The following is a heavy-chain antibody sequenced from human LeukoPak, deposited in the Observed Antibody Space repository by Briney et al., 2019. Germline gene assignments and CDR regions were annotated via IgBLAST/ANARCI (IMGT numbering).Heavy chain of an antibody. V-gene: IGHV4-31*03. D-gene: IGHD3-3*02. CDR2: IYYSGTP. J-gene: IGHJ4*02. CDR3: ARDSSLGSISY. CDR1: GASISSGGYY. Sequence: PSETLSLTCTVSGASISSGGYYCSWIRQHPGKGSEWIGYIYYSGTPSSNPSLKSRVTISVDTSKSQFSLKLSSVTAADTALYYCARDSSLGSISYWGQGTLVTVSS.